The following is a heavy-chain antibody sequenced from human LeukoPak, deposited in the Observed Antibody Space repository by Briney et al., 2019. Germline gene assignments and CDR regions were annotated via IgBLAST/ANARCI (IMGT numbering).Heavy chain of an antibody. CDR1: GGSFSGYY. CDR3: ARLPPTYYYYYMDV. CDR2: INHSGST. Sequence: PSETLSLTCAVYGGSFSGYYWSWIRQPPGKGLEWIGEINHSGSTNYNPSLKSRVTISVDTSKNQFSLKLSSVTAADTAVYYCARLPPTYYYYYMDVWGKGTTVTISS. V-gene: IGHV4-34*01. J-gene: IGHJ6*03.